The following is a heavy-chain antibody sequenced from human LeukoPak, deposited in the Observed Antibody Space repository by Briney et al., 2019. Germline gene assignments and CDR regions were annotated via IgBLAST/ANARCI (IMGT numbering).Heavy chain of an antibody. CDR1: GFTFSTSA. CDR3: AAVPGVPTGITIPYPSWYGMDV. CDR2: IVVGSGDT. D-gene: IGHD2-2*01. V-gene: IGHV1-58*01. J-gene: IGHJ6*02. Sequence: TSVKVSCKASGFTFSTSAVQWVRQARGQRPEWIGWIVVGSGDTNYAQKFQERVTITRDMSTSTAYMELSSLRSEDTAVYYCAAVPGVPTGITIPYPSWYGMDVWGQGTKVTVSS.